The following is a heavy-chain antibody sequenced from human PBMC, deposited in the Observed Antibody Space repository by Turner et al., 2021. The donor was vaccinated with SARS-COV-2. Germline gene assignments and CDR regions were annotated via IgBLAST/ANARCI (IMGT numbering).Heavy chain of an antibody. CDR2: ISYDGSNK. CDR3: ARDVEAGTSTVTVFDY. CDR1: GFTFSSYV. V-gene: IGHV3-30*04. Sequence: QVQLVESGGGVVQPGRSLRLSCAASGFTFSSYVMHWVRQAAGKGLEWVAVISYDGSNKYYADSVKGRFTISRDNSKNTLYLQMNSLRAEDTAVYYCARDVEAGTSTVTVFDYWGQGTLVTVSS. D-gene: IGHD4-17*01. J-gene: IGHJ4*02.